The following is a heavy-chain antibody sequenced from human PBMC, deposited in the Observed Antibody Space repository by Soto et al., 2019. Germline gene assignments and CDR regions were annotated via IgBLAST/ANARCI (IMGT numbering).Heavy chain of an antibody. Sequence: QVQLQESGPGLVRPSQTLSLTCTVSAGSISTFNYYWSWIRQHPEKGLAWIGYISYSGSTFYHSSLKRRVTISLDTSKKQFSLTLTSVTAADTAVYYCARSAQWDGFDPWGQGTMVTVSS. J-gene: IGHJ3*01. V-gene: IGHV4-31*03. CDR1: AGSISTFNYY. CDR2: ISYSGST. CDR3: ARSAQWDGFDP. D-gene: IGHD2-8*01.